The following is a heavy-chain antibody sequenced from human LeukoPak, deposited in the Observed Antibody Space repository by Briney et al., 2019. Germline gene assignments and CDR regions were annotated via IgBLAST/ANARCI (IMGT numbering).Heavy chain of an antibody. CDR2: IYYSGST. Sequence: SETLSLTCTVSGGSISSYYWSWIRQPPGKGLEWIGYIYYSGSTNYNPSLKSRVTISVDTSKNQFSLKLSSVTAADTAVYYCARENYDSSGYTIWGQGTLVTVSS. V-gene: IGHV4-59*12. J-gene: IGHJ4*02. D-gene: IGHD3-22*01. CDR3: ARENYDSSGYTI. CDR1: GGSISSYY.